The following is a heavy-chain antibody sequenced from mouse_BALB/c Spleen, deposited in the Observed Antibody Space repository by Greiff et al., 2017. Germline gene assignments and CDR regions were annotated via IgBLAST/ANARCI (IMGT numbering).Heavy chain of an antibody. CDR3: ARYPYGNYAAMDY. J-gene: IGHJ4*01. CDR1: GDSITSGY. D-gene: IGHD2-1*01. CDR2: ISYSGST. V-gene: IGHV3-8*02. Sequence: EVKLEESGPSLVKPSQTLSLTCSVTGDSITSGYWNWIRKFPGNKLEYMGYISYSGSTYYNPSLKSRISITRDTSKNQYYLQLNSVTTEDTATYYCARYPYGNYAAMDYWGQGTSVTVSS.